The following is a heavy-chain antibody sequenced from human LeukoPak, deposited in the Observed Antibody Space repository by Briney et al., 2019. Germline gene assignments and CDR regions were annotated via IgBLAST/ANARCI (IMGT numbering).Heavy chain of an antibody. CDR3: ARGRTTTVNYDAFDV. CDR1: GFTVSSNY. J-gene: IGHJ3*01. V-gene: IGHV3-53*01. CDR2: IYSGGST. D-gene: IGHD4-17*01. Sequence: GGSLRLSCAASGFTVSSNYMSWVRQAPGKGLEWVSVIYSGGSTYYADSVKGRFTISRDNSKNTLYLRMNSLRAEDTAVYYCARGRTTTVNYDAFDVWGQGTMVTVSS.